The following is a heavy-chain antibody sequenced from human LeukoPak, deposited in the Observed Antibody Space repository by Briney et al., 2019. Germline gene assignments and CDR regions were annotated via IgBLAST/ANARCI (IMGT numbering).Heavy chain of an antibody. Sequence: GGSLRLSCAASGFTFSSYAMSWVRQAPGKGLEWVSVISGNTFSTYYADSVKGRFTISRGNSKNTLWLQMNSLRAEDTAVFYCTKGSDLWFGETWGQGTLVTVSS. D-gene: IGHD3-10*01. V-gene: IGHV3-23*01. CDR1: GFTFSSYA. J-gene: IGHJ4*02. CDR3: TKGSDLWFGET. CDR2: ISGNTFST.